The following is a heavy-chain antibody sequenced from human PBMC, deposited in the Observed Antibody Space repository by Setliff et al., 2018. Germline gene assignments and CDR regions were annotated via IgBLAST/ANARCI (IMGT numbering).Heavy chain of an antibody. CDR1: GFSFSSYG. CDR2: IWFDGSYK. CDR3: AREGVGFRFYYAYMDV. D-gene: IGHD3-10*01. Sequence: GGSLRLSCAASGFSFSSYGMHWVRQAPGKGLEWVAVIWFDGSYKKYAGSVKGRFSISRDNAKNSLYLQMNSLRAEDTAVYYCAREGVGFRFYYAYMDVWGKGTTVTVSS. J-gene: IGHJ6*03. V-gene: IGHV3-33*01.